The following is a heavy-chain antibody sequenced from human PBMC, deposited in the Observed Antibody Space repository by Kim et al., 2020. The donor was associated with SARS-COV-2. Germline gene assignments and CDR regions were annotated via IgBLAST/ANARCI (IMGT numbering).Heavy chain of an antibody. V-gene: IGHV4-30-4*01. J-gene: IGHJ4*02. CDR3: ARVDVNVLFGGVTFDY. CDR2: IYYSGST. CDR1: GGSISSGDYY. D-gene: IGHD3-16*01. Sequence: SETLSLTCTVSGGSISSGDYYWSWIRQPPGKGLEWIGYIYYSGSTYYNPSLKSRVTISVDTSKNQFSLKLSSVTAADTAVYYCARVDVNVLFGGVTFDYWGQGTLVTVSS.